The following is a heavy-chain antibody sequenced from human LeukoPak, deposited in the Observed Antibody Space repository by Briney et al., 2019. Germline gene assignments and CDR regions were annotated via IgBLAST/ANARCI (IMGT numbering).Heavy chain of an antibody. J-gene: IGHJ4*02. CDR3: ARGGYYDFWSGYSFDY. CDR2: ISSSSSYI. CDR1: GFTFSSYS. V-gene: IGHV3-21*01. Sequence: GGSLRLSCAASGFTFSSYSMNWVRQAPGKGLEWVSSISSSSSYIYYADSVKGRFTISRDNAKNSLYLQMNSLRAEDTAVYYCARGGYYDFWSGYSFDYWGQGTLVTVSS. D-gene: IGHD3-3*01.